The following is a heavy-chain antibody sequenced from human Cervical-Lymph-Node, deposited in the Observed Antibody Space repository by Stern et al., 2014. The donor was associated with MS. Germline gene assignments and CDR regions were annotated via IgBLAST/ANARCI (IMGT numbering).Heavy chain of an antibody. J-gene: IGHJ4*02. V-gene: IGHV1-69*06. CDR2: IIPMFGTP. CDR1: GGTFNNHV. CDR3: ANRDMGYTYGRHDY. Sequence: QMQLVQSGAEVKKPGSSVKVSCKASGGTFNNHVISWVRQAHGQGLEWMGGIIPMFGTPNYAQKIQGRVTIIADKSTSTVHMVLRNLSDEDTAMYYCANRDMGYTYGRHDYWGQGTLVTVS. D-gene: IGHD5-12*01.